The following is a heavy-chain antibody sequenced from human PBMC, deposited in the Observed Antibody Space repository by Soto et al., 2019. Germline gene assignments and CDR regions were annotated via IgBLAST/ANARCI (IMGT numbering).Heavy chain of an antibody. CDR1: GFTFGIHA. D-gene: IGHD2-15*01. J-gene: IGHJ6*02. CDR3: GKGSAATNYFYYATDV. V-gene: IGHV3-23*01. Sequence: GSLRLSCAASGFTFGIHAMSWVRQAPGKGLEWVSFISGSGGSTYYADSVKGRFTISRDNSKKTLYLQMDSLRGEDTAVYYCGKGSAATNYFYYATDVWGQGTTVTVSS. CDR2: ISGSGGST.